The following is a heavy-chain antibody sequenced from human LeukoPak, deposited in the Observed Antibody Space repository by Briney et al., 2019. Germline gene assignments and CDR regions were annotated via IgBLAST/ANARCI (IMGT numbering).Heavy chain of an antibody. CDR2: INPNSGVT. J-gene: IGHJ4*02. V-gene: IGHV1-2*02. D-gene: IGHD6-13*01. CDR1: GYTFTGYF. CDR3: AREGSIAGFDY. Sequence: ASVKVSCKASGYTFTGYFMHWVRQAPGQGLEWMGWINPNSGVTNYAQKFQGRVTMTRDTSISTAYMELSRLRSDDTAVYYCAREGSIAGFDYWGQGTLVTVSS.